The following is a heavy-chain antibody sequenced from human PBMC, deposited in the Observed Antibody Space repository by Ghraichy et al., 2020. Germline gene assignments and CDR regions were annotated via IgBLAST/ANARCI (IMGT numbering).Heavy chain of an antibody. CDR2: INHSGST. Sequence: SETLSLTCAVYGGSFSGYYWSWIRQPPGKGLEWIGEINHSGSTNYNPSLKSRVTISVDTSKNQFSLKLSSVTAADTAVYYCARLTGGSYLRYYFDYWGQGTLVTV. CDR1: GGSFSGYY. V-gene: IGHV4-34*01. J-gene: IGHJ4*02. CDR3: ARLTGGSYLRYYFDY. D-gene: IGHD1-26*01.